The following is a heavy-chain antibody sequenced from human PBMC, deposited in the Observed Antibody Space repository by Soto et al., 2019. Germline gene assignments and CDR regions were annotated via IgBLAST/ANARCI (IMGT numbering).Heavy chain of an antibody. V-gene: IGHV3-30-3*01. J-gene: IGHJ4*02. CDR1: GFTFSSYA. CDR3: ARDLSSGWRYFDY. D-gene: IGHD6-19*01. CDR2: ISYDGSNK. Sequence: GGSLRLSCAASGFTFSSYAMHWVRQAPGKGLEWVAVISYDGSNKYYADSVKGRFTISRDNSKNTLYLQMNSLRAEDTAVYYCARDLSSGWRYFDYWGQGTLVTVSS.